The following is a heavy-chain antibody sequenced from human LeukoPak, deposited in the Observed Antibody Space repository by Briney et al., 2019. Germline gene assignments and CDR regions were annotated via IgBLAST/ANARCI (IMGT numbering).Heavy chain of an antibody. CDR2: ISGGDIST. V-gene: IGHV3-23*01. Sequence: PGGSLRLSCAASGFTFRSYAMSWVRQAPGKGLEWVSSISGGDISTYYADSVTGRFTISRDNSKNTLYLQMNNLRAEDTAVYYCAKTVAGTLNWFDPWGQGTLVTVFS. D-gene: IGHD6-19*01. CDR1: GFTFRSYA. CDR3: AKTVAGTLNWFDP. J-gene: IGHJ5*02.